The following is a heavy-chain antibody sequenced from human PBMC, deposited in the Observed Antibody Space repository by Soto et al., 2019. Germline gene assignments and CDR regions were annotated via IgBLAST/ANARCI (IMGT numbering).Heavy chain of an antibody. V-gene: IGHV3-30*18. CDR3: AKGPRSFVYSSSWYADY. D-gene: IGHD6-13*01. Sequence: SGGSLRLSCAASGFTFSSYGMHWVRQAPGKGLEWVAVISYDGSNKYYADSVKGRFTISRDNSKNTLYLQMNSLRAEDTAVYYCAKGPRSFVYSSSWYADYWGQGTLVTVSS. J-gene: IGHJ4*02. CDR2: ISYDGSNK. CDR1: GFTFSSYG.